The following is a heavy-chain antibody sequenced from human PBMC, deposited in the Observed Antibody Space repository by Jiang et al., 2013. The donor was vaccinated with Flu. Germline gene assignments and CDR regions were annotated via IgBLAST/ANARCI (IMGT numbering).Heavy chain of an antibody. CDR1: GYTFTSYA. D-gene: IGHD3-10*01. CDR2: INTNTGNP. V-gene: IGHV7-4-1*02. J-gene: IGHJ4*02. Sequence: QSGSELKKPGASVKVSCKASGYTFTSYAMNWVRQAPGQGLEWMGWINTNTGNPTYAQGFTGRFVFSLDTSVSTAYLQISSLKAEDTAVYYCARGLLWFGELLLPRSAFDYWGQGTLVTVSS. CDR3: ARGLLWFGELLLPRSAFDY.